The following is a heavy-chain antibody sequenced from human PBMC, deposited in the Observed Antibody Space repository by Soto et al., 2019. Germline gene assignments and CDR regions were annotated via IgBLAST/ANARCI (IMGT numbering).Heavy chain of an antibody. Sequence: SETLSLTCTVSGGSISSYYWSWIRQPPGKGLEWIGYIYYSGSTNYNPSLKSRVTISVDTSKNQFSLKLSSVTAADTAVYYCATASSGWYQRFDYWGQGTLVTVSS. CDR1: GGSISSYY. V-gene: IGHV4-59*01. D-gene: IGHD6-19*01. J-gene: IGHJ4*02. CDR3: ATASSGWYQRFDY. CDR2: IYYSGST.